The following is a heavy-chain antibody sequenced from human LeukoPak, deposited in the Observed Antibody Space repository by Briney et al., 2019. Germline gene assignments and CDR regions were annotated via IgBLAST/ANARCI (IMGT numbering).Heavy chain of an antibody. CDR3: ARDVEQWLVRVYYFDY. V-gene: IGHV3-48*01. Sequence: GGSLRLSCATSGFTLSSYSMNWVRQAPGKGLEWVSYISSGSTTIYYADSVRGRFTISRDNAKNSLYLQMNSLRAEDTAVYYCARDVEQWLVRVYYFDYWGQGTLVTVSS. CDR2: ISSGSTTI. CDR1: GFTLSSYS. J-gene: IGHJ4*02. D-gene: IGHD6-19*01.